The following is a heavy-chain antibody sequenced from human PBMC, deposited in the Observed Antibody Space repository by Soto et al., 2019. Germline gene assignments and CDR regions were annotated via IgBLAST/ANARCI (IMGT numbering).Heavy chain of an antibody. Sequence: PGGSLRLSCAASGFTFSDYYMGWIRQAPGKGLEWISYITISGTSIYYADSVKGRFTISRDNAKNSLYLQMNSLRAEDTAVYYCARDPKQVACFAYWGQGAQVTVSS. CDR1: GFTFSDYY. D-gene: IGHD6-6*01. CDR2: ITISGTSI. CDR3: ARDPKQVACFAY. V-gene: IGHV3-11*01. J-gene: IGHJ4*02.